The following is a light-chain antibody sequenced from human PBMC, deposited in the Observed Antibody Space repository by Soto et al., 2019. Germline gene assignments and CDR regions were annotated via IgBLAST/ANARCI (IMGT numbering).Light chain of an antibody. V-gene: IGKV3-11*01. CDR2: DAS. Sequence: EIVLTQSPVTLSLSPGERATLSCRASQSFTDFLAWYQQKPGQAPRLLIYDASNRATGIPARFSGSGSGTDFTLTISSLEPEDFAVYYCQQRSKWPLTLGGGTKVDIK. CDR3: QQRSKWPLT. J-gene: IGKJ4*01. CDR1: QSFTDF.